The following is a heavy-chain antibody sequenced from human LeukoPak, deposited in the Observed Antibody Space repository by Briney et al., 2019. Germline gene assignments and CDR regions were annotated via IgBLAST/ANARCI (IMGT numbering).Heavy chain of an antibody. V-gene: IGHV1-2*02. CDR1: GYTFTGYY. CDR3: ARVTPNYGSGSYYLNWFDP. Sequence: ASVKVSCKASGYTFTGYYIHWVRQAPGQGLEWMGWINPNSGNTNYAQKFQGRVTMTRDTSINTAYMELSRLRSDDTAVYYCARVTPNYGSGSYYLNWFDPWGQGTLVTVSS. D-gene: IGHD3-10*01. J-gene: IGHJ5*02. CDR2: INPNSGNT.